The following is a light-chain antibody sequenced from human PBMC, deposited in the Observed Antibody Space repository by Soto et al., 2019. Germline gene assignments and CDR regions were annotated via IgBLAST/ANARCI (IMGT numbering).Light chain of an antibody. Sequence: EIVMTQSPATLSVSPGERATLSCRASQSVSIKLAWYQQKPGQSPRLLIYAASTRAAAVPDRFTGSGSGTDFALTISRLEPEDFGVYDCQQYGDSPLTSGPGTKVDIK. V-gene: IGKV3D-15*02. CDR3: QQYGDSPLT. CDR1: QSVSIK. CDR2: AAS. J-gene: IGKJ3*01.